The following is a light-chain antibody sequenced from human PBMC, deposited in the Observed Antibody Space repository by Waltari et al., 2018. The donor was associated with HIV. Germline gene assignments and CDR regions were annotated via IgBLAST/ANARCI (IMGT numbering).Light chain of an antibody. J-gene: IGLJ1*01. Sequence: QSALTQPRSVSGSPGQSVTISCTGTSRDVGAYTYVAWYQQHPGKAPKVLICDVSKRPSGVPDRVSGSTSGNTASLTSSGLQAEDEAEYYGCSYGGSDTLYVFGTGTKVTVL. CDR2: DVS. V-gene: IGLV2-11*01. CDR3: CSYGGSDTLYV. CDR1: SRDVGAYTY.